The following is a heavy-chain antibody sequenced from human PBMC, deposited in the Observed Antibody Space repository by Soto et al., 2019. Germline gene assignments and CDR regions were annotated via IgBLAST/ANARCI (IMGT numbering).Heavy chain of an antibody. CDR3: ARPNWSGSTAYFEY. CDR1: GFSFSDFY. V-gene: IGHV3-11*01. J-gene: IGHJ4*02. CDR2: ISSSGDTI. Sequence: GGSLRLSCGGSGFSFSDFYMSWIRQAPGKGLEWISYISSSGDTIYYADSVRGRFTISRDNAKNSLYLQMDSLRAYDTAVYFCARPNWSGSTAYFEYWGQGTLVTVSS. D-gene: IGHD1-26*01.